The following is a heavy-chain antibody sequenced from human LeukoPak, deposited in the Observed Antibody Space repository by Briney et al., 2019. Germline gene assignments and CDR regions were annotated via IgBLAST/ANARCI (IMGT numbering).Heavy chain of an antibody. CDR3: AREWDSYDAEPYGMDV. V-gene: IGHV7-4-1*02. Sequence: ASVKVSCKASGGTFSSHAISWVRQAPGQGLEWMGWINTNTGNPTYAQGFTGRFVFSLDTSVSTAYLQISSLKAEDTAVYYCAREWDSYDAEPYGMDVWGQGTTVTVSS. D-gene: IGHD5-18*01. CDR1: GGTFSSHA. J-gene: IGHJ6*02. CDR2: INTNTGNP.